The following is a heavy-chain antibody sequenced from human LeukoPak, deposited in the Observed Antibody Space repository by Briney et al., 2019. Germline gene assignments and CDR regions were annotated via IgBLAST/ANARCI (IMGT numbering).Heavy chain of an antibody. CDR3: ARVRGGWLQFDAFDI. D-gene: IGHD5-24*01. CDR2: INRDGSER. CDR1: GFTFSNYW. J-gene: IGHJ3*02. V-gene: IGHV3-7*03. Sequence: GGSLRLSCAASGFTFSNYWMTWVRQAPGKGLEWVANINRDGSERYYVDSVKGRFTISRDDAKSSLYLQMNSLRAEDTAVYYCARVRGGWLQFDAFDIWGQGTMVTVSS.